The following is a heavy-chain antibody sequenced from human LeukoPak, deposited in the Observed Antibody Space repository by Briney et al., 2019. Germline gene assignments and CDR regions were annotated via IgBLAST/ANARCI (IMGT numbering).Heavy chain of an antibody. Sequence: GSLRLSCAASGFTFSSYAMSWVRQAPGKGLEWVSAISGSGGSTYYADSVKGRFTISRDNSKNTLYLQMNSLRAEDTAVYYCAKGYDSSGYYSPFDYWGQGTLVTVSS. CDR3: AKGYDSSGYYSPFDY. J-gene: IGHJ4*02. CDR2: ISGSGGST. CDR1: GFTFSSYA. D-gene: IGHD3-22*01. V-gene: IGHV3-23*01.